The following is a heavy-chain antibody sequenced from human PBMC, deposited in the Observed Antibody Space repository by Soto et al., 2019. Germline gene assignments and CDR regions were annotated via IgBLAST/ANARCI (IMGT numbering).Heavy chain of an antibody. D-gene: IGHD5-12*01. J-gene: IGHJ3*02. Sequence: GGSLRLSCAASGFTFDDYAMHWVRQAPGKGLEWVSGISWNSGSIGYADSVKGRFTISRDNAKNSLYLQMNSLRAEDTALYYCAKVRIVATIRDAFDIWGQGTMVTVS. CDR3: AKVRIVATIRDAFDI. CDR2: ISWNSGSI. CDR1: GFTFDDYA. V-gene: IGHV3-9*01.